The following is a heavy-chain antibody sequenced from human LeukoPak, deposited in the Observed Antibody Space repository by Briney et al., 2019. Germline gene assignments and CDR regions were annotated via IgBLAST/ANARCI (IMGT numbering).Heavy chain of an antibody. V-gene: IGHV3-74*03. Sequence: GGSLRLSCAASGFTFSNYWMHWVRQAPGKGLVWVSRINSDGSSTTYADSVEGRFTTYRDNAKNTLNLQMNSLRAEDTAVYYRASDHCTSTSCRDFDYWGQGTLVTVSS. CDR3: ASDHCTSTSCRDFDY. CDR1: GFTFSNYW. CDR2: INSDGSST. D-gene: IGHD2-2*01. J-gene: IGHJ4*02.